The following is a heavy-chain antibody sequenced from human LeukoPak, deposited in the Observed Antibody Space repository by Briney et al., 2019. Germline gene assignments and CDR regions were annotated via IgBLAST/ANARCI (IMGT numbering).Heavy chain of an antibody. CDR2: ISGSGGST. V-gene: IGHV3-23*01. CDR3: AKDALPSYSSSWYDYFDY. J-gene: IGHJ4*02. CDR1: GFTFSNYA. D-gene: IGHD6-13*01. Sequence: PGGSLRLSCAASGFTFSNYAMSWVRQAPGKGLEWVSAISGSGGSTYYADSVKGRFTISRDNSKNTLYLQMNSLRAEDTAVYYCAKDALPSYSSSWYDYFDYWGQGTLVTVSS.